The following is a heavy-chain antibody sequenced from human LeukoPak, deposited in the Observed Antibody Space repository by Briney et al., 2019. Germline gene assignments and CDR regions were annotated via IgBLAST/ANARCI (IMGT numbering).Heavy chain of an antibody. J-gene: IGHJ4*02. V-gene: IGHV4-59*08. Sequence: SETLSLTCSVSGDSINSYFWSWIRQPPGKGLEWIGYIYYSGSTNYNPSLKSRVSISVDTSNNQFSLKLNSVTAADTAVYYCASRYFCSSTSCYTFDYWGQGTLVTVSS. CDR3: ASRYFCSSTSCYTFDY. CDR1: GDSINSYF. CDR2: IYYSGST. D-gene: IGHD2-2*02.